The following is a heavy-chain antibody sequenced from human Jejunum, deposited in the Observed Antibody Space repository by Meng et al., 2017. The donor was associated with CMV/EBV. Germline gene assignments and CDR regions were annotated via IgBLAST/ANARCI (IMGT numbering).Heavy chain of an antibody. D-gene: IGHD1-1*01. CDR1: GFPFNNFG. V-gene: IGHV3-33*06. CDR3: AKDTRTFSYSYGCDV. J-gene: IGHJ6*02. Sequence: GFPFNNFGMHWVRQAPGKGLDWVANIWYDGTTKYYEDSVEGRFTISRDDSKNTLYLQMNSLRAEDTAVYYCAKDTRTFSYSYGCDVWGQGTTVTVSS. CDR2: IWYDGTTK.